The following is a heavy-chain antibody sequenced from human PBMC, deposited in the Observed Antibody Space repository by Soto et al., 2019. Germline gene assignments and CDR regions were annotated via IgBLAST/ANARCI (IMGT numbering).Heavy chain of an antibody. V-gene: IGHV4-34*01. CDR1: GGSFSGYY. D-gene: IGHD5-12*01. Sequence: TSETLSLTCAVYGGSFSGYYWSWIRQPPGKGLEWIGEINHSGSTNYNPSLKSRVTISVDTSKNQFSLKLSSVTAADTAVYYCARGPPSDIVATGCFDYWGQGTLVTVSS. J-gene: IGHJ4*02. CDR3: ARGPPSDIVATGCFDY. CDR2: INHSGST.